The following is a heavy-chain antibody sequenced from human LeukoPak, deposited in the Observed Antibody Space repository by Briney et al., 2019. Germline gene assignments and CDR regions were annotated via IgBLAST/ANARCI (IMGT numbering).Heavy chain of an antibody. Sequence: KPSETLSLTCTVSGGSISSYYWSWIRQPAGKGLEWIGRIYTSGSTNYNPSLKSRVTMSVDTSKNQFSLKLSSVTAADTAVYYRAREVPYGSGSYYFDYWGQGTLVTVSS. CDR2: IYTSGST. V-gene: IGHV4-4*07. CDR1: GGSISSYY. J-gene: IGHJ4*02. CDR3: AREVPYGSGSYYFDY. D-gene: IGHD3-10*01.